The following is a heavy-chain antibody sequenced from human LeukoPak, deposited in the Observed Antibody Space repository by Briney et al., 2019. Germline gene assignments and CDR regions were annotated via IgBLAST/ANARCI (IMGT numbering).Heavy chain of an antibody. CDR3: ARALLGEPADY. CDR2: ISYDGSNK. CDR1: GFTFSSYG. D-gene: IGHD1-14*01. V-gene: IGHV3-30*03. Sequence: PGGSLRLSCAASGFTFSSYGMHWVRQAPGKGLEWVAVISYDGSNKYYADSVKGRFTISRDNSKNTLYLQMNSLRSDDTAVYYCARALLGEPADYWGQGTLVTVSS. J-gene: IGHJ4*02.